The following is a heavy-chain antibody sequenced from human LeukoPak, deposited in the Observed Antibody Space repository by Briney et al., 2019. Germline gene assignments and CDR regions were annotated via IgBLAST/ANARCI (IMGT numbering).Heavy chain of an antibody. CDR1: GFTFRNYG. D-gene: IGHD2-2*02. CDR2: ISGNGSNT. V-gene: IGHV3-23*01. J-gene: IGHJ5*02. Sequence: GGSLRHSCAASGFTFRNYGMTWVRQAPGKGLEWVSSISGNGSNTHYADSVKGRFTISRDNSKSTLFLQMNSLRAEDTAVYYCARGPLCNTTTCDTSGHLDTWGQGTLVTVSS. CDR3: ARGPLCNTTTCDTSGHLDT.